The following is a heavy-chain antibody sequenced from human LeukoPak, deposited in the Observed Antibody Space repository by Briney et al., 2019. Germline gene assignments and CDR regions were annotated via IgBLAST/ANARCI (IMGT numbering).Heavy chain of an antibody. V-gene: IGHV4-34*01. D-gene: IGHD1/OR15-1a*01. CDR2: INHSGST. CDR1: GFTFSSYA. J-gene: IGHJ5*02. CDR3: ARDRGNWNSLGWFDP. Sequence: GSLRLSCAASGFTFSSYAMSWVRQPPGKGLEWIGEINHSGSTNYNPSLKSRVTISVDTSKNQFSLKLSSVTAADTAVYYCARDRGNWNSLGWFDPWGQGTLVTVSS.